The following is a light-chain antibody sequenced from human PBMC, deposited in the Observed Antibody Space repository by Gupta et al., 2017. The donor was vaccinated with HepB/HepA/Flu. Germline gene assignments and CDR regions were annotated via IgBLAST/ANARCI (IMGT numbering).Light chain of an antibody. CDR2: LNN. J-gene: IGLJ3*02. Sequence: QSVLTQPPSASGAPGQRVTLSCSGSSSNIGSNAVNWYKQLPGTAPKLIIYLNNQRPSGVPDRFSGSKSGTSASLAISGLQSEDEADYYCAAWDVSLNGGVFGGGTKLTVL. CDR3: AAWDVSLNGGV. CDR1: SSNIGSNA. V-gene: IGLV1-44*01.